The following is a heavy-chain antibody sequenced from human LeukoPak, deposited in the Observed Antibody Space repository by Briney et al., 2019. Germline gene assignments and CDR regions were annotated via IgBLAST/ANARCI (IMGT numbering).Heavy chain of an antibody. CDR2: IRYDGSNK. CDR1: GFTFSSYG. V-gene: IGHV3-30*02. J-gene: IGHJ4*02. Sequence: PGGSLRLSCAASGFTFSSYGMHWVRQAPGKGLEWVAFIRYDGSNKYYADSVKGRFTISRDNSKNTLYLQMNSLRAEDTAVYYCAKDVYSSSTIDYWGQGTLVTVSS. CDR3: AKDVYSSSTIDY. D-gene: IGHD6-6*01.